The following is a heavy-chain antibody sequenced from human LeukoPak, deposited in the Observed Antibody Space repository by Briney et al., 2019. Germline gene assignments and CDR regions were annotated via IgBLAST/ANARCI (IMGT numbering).Heavy chain of an antibody. Sequence: ASVKLSCKTSGYTFTGYYMHWVRQAPGQGLEWMGWINPDSGGTNYAQKFQARVTMTRDTSISTAYMELSRLTSDDTAVYYCARAGSSGVWGQGTLVIVSS. CDR1: GYTFTGYY. D-gene: IGHD6-19*01. CDR2: INPDSGGT. CDR3: ARAGSSGV. J-gene: IGHJ4*02. V-gene: IGHV1-2*02.